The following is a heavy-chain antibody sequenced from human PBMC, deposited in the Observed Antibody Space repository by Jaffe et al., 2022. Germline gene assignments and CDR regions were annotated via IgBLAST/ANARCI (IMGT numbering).Heavy chain of an antibody. CDR3: ARDGDRQPYYYDSSGYYLEDPYFDY. CDR1: GFTVSSNY. CDR2: IYSGGST. V-gene: IGHV3-66*02. Sequence: EVQLVESGGGLVQPGGSLRLSCAASGFTVSSNYMSWVRQAPGKGLEWVSVIYSGGSTYYADSVKGRFTISRDNSKNTLYLQMNSLRAEDTAVYYCARDGDRQPYYYDSSGYYLEDPYFDYWGQGTLVTVSS. J-gene: IGHJ4*02. D-gene: IGHD3-22*01.